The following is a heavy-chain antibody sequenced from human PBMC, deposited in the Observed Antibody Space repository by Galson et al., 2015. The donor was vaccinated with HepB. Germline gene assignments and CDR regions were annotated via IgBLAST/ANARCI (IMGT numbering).Heavy chain of an antibody. CDR1: GYTFTSYG. J-gene: IGHJ4*02. V-gene: IGHV1-18*01. Sequence: SVKVSCKASGYTFTSYGISWVRQAPGQGLEWMGWISAYNGNTNYAQKLQGRVTMTTDTSTSTAYMELRSLRSDDTAVYYCARETYGSGNYYFDYWGQGTLVTVSS. CDR3: ARETYGSGNYYFDY. D-gene: IGHD3-10*01. CDR2: ISAYNGNT.